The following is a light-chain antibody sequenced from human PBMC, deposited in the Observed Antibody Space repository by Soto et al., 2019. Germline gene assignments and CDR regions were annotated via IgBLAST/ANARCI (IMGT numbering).Light chain of an antibody. CDR1: QSVSSY. V-gene: IGKV3-11*01. Sequence: EIVLTQSPATLSLSPGERATLSCRASQSVSSYLAWYQQKPGQAPRLLIYDASNRATGIPARFSGSGSGTDFTLTISSLEPEDIAVYYCQQRSNSPLTFGGGTKV. CDR3: QQRSNSPLT. J-gene: IGKJ4*01. CDR2: DAS.